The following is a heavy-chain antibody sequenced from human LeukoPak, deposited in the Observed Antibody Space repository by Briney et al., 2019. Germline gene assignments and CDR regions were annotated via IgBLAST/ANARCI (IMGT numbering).Heavy chain of an antibody. Sequence: GGSLRLSCTASGFTFSSYAMSGVRQAPGKGLKWVSAVTKRGGGTEPAHRVKGRVSISRDNSKNTLYLQMNSLRAEDTALYYCAKLSRVGNVDYWGEGTLVTVSS. J-gene: IGHJ4*02. V-gene: IGHV3-23*01. CDR3: AKLSRVGNVDY. CDR2: VTKRGGGT. CDR1: GFTFSSYA.